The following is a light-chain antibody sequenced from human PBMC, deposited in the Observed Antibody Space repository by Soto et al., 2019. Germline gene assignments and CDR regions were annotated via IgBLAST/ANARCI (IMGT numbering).Light chain of an antibody. CDR3: QQSYSTPQNT. J-gene: IGKJ2*01. V-gene: IGKV1-39*01. CDR2: AAS. Sequence: DIQMTQSPSSLSASVGDRVTITCRASQSIGYYLNWYQQKPGTAPKLLIYAASSLQSGVPSRFSDSGSGTDFTLTISSLQPEDFATYYCQQSYSTPQNTFGQGTKLEIK. CDR1: QSIGYY.